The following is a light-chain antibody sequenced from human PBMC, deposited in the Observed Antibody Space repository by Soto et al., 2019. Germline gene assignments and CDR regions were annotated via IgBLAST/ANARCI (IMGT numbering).Light chain of an antibody. J-gene: IGLJ1*01. Sequence: QSVLTQPPSLSGAPGQRVTISCTGSGSNIGAPYDVHWYQHLPGTAPNLLIYGSTNRPSGVPGRFSGSKSGTSASLAITGLQAEDEADYYCQSYDCSLSGYVFGAGTKVTVL. V-gene: IGLV1-40*01. CDR1: GSNIGAPYD. CDR2: GST. CDR3: QSYDCSLSGYV.